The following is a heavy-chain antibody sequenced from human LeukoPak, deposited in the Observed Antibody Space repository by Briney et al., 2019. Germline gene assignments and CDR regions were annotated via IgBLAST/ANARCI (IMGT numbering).Heavy chain of an antibody. V-gene: IGHV4-34*01. D-gene: IGHD3-10*01. CDR2: INHRGST. CDR1: GGSFSGYY. J-gene: IGHJ3*02. CDR3: SRECNGSGWGAFDI. Sequence: SETLSLTCAVYGGSFSGYYWSWIRQPPGKRLEWVAEINHRGSTNYNPSLKRRVTISVDTSKKHFSLKQRSLTTAGTAVYYCSRECNGSGWGAFDIWGQGTMVTVSS.